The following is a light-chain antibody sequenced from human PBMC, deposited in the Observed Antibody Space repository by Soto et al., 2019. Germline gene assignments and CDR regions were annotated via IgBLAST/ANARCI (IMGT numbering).Light chain of an antibody. CDR3: QVWDSSSDVV. CDR1: NIGSKS. V-gene: IGLV3-21*02. Sequence: SYELTQPPSVSVAPGQTARITCGGNNIGSKSVHWYQQKPGQAPVLVVYDDSDRPSGIPELFSGSNSGNTATLTISRVEAGDEADYYCQVWDSSSDVVFGGGTKLTVL. J-gene: IGLJ2*01. CDR2: DDS.